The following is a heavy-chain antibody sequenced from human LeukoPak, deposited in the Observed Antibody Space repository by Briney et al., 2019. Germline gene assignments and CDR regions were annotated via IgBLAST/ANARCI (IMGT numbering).Heavy chain of an antibody. Sequence: GGSLRLSCAASGFTFSSYAMSWVRQAPGKGLEWGSAISGSGGSTYYADSVKGRFTISRDNSKNTLYLQMNSLRAEDTAVYYCAKGIMHSGWYLDYWGQGTLVTVSS. J-gene: IGHJ4*02. V-gene: IGHV3-23*01. CDR2: ISGSGGST. CDR3: AKGIMHSGWYLDY. D-gene: IGHD6-19*01. CDR1: GFTFSSYA.